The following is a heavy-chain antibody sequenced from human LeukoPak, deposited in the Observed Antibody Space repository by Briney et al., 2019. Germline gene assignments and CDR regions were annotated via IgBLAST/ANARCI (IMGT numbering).Heavy chain of an antibody. CDR1: GGSISSSLYF. CDR3: ARHIDGFDI. V-gene: IGHV4-39*01. Sequence: PSETLSLTCTVSGGSISSSLYFWXWIRXPPXKGLEWIGSIYYSGSTYYNPSLKSRVTXSVDTSKNQFSLKLSSVTAADTAVYYCARHIDGFDIWGQGTMVTVSS. CDR2: IYYSGST. J-gene: IGHJ3*02.